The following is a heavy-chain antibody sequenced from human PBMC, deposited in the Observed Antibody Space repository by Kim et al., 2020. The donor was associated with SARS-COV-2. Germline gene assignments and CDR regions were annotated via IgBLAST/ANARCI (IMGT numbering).Heavy chain of an antibody. V-gene: IGHV3-30-3*01. CDR1: GFTFSSYA. Sequence: GGSLRLSCAASGFTFSSYAMHWVRQAPGKGLEWVAVISYDGSNKYNADSVKGRFTISRDNSKNTLHLQMNSLRAEDTAVYYCARGGFDTVRGALGYWGQGTLVTVSS. CDR3: ARGGFDTVRGALGY. D-gene: IGHD1-26*01. CDR2: ISYDGSNK. J-gene: IGHJ4*02.